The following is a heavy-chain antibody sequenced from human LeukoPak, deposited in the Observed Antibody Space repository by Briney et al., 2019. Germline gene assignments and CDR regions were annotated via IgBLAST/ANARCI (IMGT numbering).Heavy chain of an antibody. CDR1: GFIFSSDA. J-gene: IGHJ4*02. D-gene: IGHD1-26*01. Sequence: GGSLRLSCAASGFIFSSDAMNWVRLAPGKGLEWVSSVSGSGGSTFYADSVKGRFAISRDNSKNTLYLQMNSLRAEDTAVYYCAKVPFPRIVGAKYYFDYWGQGTLVTVSS. V-gene: IGHV3-23*01. CDR2: VSGSGGST. CDR3: AKVPFPRIVGAKYYFDY.